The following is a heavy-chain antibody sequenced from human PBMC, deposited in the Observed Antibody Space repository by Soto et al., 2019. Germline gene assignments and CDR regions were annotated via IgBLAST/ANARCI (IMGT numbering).Heavy chain of an antibody. CDR1: GFSFSSFA. J-gene: IGHJ3*02. CDR2: ISGSGGST. V-gene: IGHV3-23*01. D-gene: IGHD2-2*01. CDR3: AKDRRNIVVVPAAMGVPFDI. Sequence: GGSLRLSCAASGFSFSSFAMSWVRQAPGKGLEWVSAISGSGGSTYYADSVKGRFTISRDNSKNTLYLQMNSLRAEDTAVYYCAKDRRNIVVVPAAMGVPFDIWGQGTTVTVSS.